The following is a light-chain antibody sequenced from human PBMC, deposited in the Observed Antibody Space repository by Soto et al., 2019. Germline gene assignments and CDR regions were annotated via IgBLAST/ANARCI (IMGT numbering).Light chain of an antibody. CDR3: MQPLENFRT. Sequence: IVMTQSPLSLSVTPGEAASISCMSSARLQHKNGYNYVDWYMQKPGQSPQLLIYLGSNRASGVPDRFSGSGSDTYFTLEISRVEADDVGVYYCMQPLENFRTFGQGTKVDIK. J-gene: IGKJ1*01. V-gene: IGKV2-28*01. CDR2: LGS. CDR1: ARLQHKNGYNY.